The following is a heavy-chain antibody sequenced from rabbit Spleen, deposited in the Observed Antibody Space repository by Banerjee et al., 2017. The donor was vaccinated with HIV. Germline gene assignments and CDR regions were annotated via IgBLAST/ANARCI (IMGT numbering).Heavy chain of an antibody. CDR2: IDVVKSGAS. D-gene: IGHD1-1*01. CDR1: GLDFSSSYW. CDR3: ARDSSSSFSSYGMDL. Sequence: EESGGGLVKPEGSLTLTCKASGLDFSSSYWICWVRQAPGKGPEWIACIDVVKSGASYYASWAEGRFTISKTSSTTVTLQMTSLTAADTAIYFCARDSSSSFSSYGMDLWGPGTLVTVS. J-gene: IGHJ6*01. V-gene: IGHV1S45*01.